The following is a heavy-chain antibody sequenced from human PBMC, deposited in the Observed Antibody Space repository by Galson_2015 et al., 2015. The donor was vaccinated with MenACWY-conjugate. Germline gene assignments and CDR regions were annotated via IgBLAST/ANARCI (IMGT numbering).Heavy chain of an antibody. J-gene: IGHJ4*02. V-gene: IGHV3-7*03. CDR2: IKQVGSEK. Sequence: SLRLSCAASGFIFNNYWMSWVRQVPGKGPEWVANIKQVGSEKYYVDSVRGRFTISRDNAKNSLYLQMNSLRAEDTAVYYCARDLGFYCSRNDCYSPYWGQGTVVTVSS. CDR3: ARDLGFYCSRNDCYSPY. D-gene: IGHD2-2*01. CDR1: GFIFNNYW.